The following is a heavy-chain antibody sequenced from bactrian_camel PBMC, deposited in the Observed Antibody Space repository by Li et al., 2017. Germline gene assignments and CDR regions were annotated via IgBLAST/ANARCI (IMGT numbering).Heavy chain of an antibody. Sequence: HVQLVESGGGLVQPGGSLRLSCAASGFTFDDSGMGWYRQAPGNECELVSAISSDGSTYYADSVKGRFTISQDNAKNTVYLQMNSLKPEDTAVYYCAKPGGGTWFWEIHYWGQGTQVTVS. CDR3: AKPGGGTWFWEIHY. CDR2: ISSDGST. J-gene: IGHJ4*01. D-gene: IGHD1*01. CDR1: GFTFDDSG. V-gene: IGHV3S55*01.